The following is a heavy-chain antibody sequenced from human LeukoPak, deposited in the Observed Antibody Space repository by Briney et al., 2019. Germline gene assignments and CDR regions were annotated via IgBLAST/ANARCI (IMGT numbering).Heavy chain of an antibody. CDR2: IYYSGST. D-gene: IGHD2-2*02. CDR3: ARGLRYCSSTSCYIGRWFDP. J-gene: IGHJ5*02. Sequence: SETLSLTCTVSGGSISSSSYYWGWIRQPPGKGLEWIGSIYYSGSTYYNPSLKSRVTISVDTSKNQFSLKLSSVTAADTAVYYCARGLRYCSSTSCYIGRWFDPWGQGTLVTVSS. V-gene: IGHV4-39*01. CDR1: GGSISSSSYY.